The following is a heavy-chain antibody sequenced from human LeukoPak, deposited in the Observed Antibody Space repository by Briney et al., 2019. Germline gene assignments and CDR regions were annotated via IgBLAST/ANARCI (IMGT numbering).Heavy chain of an antibody. CDR1: GFTFSIYA. CDR2: ISDTGATT. D-gene: IGHD2-8*01. Sequence: GGSLRLSCAGSGFTFSIYAMSWVRQAPGNGLEWVSAISDTGATTYDADSGKGRFTISRDNSRSTLYLQMNSMRAEDTALYYCAKATSIGRYCTNGVCSPFDYWGQGTLVTVSS. V-gene: IGHV3-23*01. J-gene: IGHJ4*02. CDR3: AKATSIGRYCTNGVCSPFDY.